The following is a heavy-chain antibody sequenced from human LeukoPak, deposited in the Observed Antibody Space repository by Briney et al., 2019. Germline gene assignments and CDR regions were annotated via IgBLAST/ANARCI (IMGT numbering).Heavy chain of an antibody. CDR1: GFTFGSYA. J-gene: IGHJ4*02. D-gene: IGHD3/OR15-3a*01. CDR3: ARDEFGPLAF. V-gene: IGHV3-7*05. CDR2: IKEDGTET. Sequence: QPGGSLRLSCAASGFTFGSYAMSWVRQAPGRGLEWVANIKEDGTETSYVGSVKGRFTISRDNAKNSLYLQMNSLRAEDTALYYCARDEFGPLAFWGRGTLVTVSS.